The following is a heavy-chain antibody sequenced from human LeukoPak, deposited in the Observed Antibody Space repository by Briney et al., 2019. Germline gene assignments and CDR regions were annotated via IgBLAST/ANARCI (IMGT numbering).Heavy chain of an antibody. D-gene: IGHD3-3*01. CDR1: GGSISSYY. CDR3: ARVGLSPVLRFLEWALDY. Sequence: SETLSLTCTVSGGSISSYYWSWIRQPPGKGLEWIGYIYYSGSTNYNPSLKSRVTISVDTSKNQFSLKLSSVTAADTAVYYCARVGLSPVLRFLEWALDYWGQGTLVTVS. J-gene: IGHJ4*02. V-gene: IGHV4-59*01. CDR2: IYYSGST.